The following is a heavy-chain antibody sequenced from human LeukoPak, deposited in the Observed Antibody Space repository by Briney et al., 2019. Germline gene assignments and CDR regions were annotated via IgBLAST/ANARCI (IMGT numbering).Heavy chain of an antibody. CDR3: AREPFWSGYYSNLHFDY. D-gene: IGHD3-3*01. J-gene: IGHJ4*02. Sequence: PGGSLRLSCAASEFTFSSYNMNWVRQAPGKGLEWVSSISSSSKYIYYADSVKGRFTISRDNAKNSLYLQMNSLRAEDTVVYYCAREPFWSGYYSNLHFDYWGQGTLVTASS. V-gene: IGHV3-21*01. CDR2: ISSSSKYI. CDR1: EFTFSSYN.